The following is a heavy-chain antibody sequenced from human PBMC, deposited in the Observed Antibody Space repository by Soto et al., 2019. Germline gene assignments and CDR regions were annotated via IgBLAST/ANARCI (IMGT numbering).Heavy chain of an antibody. V-gene: IGHV5-51*01. CDR3: ARSRRGSYSSGWYSPSGYYSYGIDV. CDR1: GDRFTNHL. Sequence: GESQKISCEGSGDRFTNHLIGWVRQMPGKGLEWMGSIYPGDSDTKYSPSFQGQVTISADTSISTAYLQWTSLKASDTAMYYCARSRRGSYSSGWYSPSGYYSYGIDVWGQGTKVTVSS. J-gene: IGHJ6*02. D-gene: IGHD6-19*01. CDR2: IYPGDSDT.